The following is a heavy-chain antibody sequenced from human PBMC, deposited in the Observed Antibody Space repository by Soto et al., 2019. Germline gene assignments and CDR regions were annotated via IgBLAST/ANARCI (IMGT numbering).Heavy chain of an antibody. V-gene: IGHV3-49*03. D-gene: IGHD3-3*01. J-gene: IGHJ4*02. CDR2: IRSKAYGGTT. CDR1: GFTFGDYA. CDR3: TRDSALEWFPPFDY. Sequence: PGGSLRLSCTASGFTFGDYAMSWFRQAPGKGLEWVGFIRSKAYGGTTEYAASVKGRFTISRDDSKSIAYLQMNSLKTEDTAVYYCTRDSALEWFPPFDYWGQGTLVTVSS.